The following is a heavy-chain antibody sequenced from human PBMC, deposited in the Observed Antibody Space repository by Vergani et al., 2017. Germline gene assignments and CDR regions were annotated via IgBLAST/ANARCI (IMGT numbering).Heavy chain of an antibody. V-gene: IGHV1-69*12. D-gene: IGHD2-2*01. J-gene: IGHJ4*02. CDR2: IIPIFGTA. CDR1: GGTFSSYA. CDR3: AGDLRYCSSTSCSGGDY. Sequence: QVQLVQSGAEVKKPGSSVKVSCKASGGTFSSYAISWVRQAPGQGLEWMGGIIPIFGTANYAQNFQGRVTITADESTSTVYMELSSLRSEDTAGYYCAGDLRYCSSTSCSGGDYWGQGTLVTVSS.